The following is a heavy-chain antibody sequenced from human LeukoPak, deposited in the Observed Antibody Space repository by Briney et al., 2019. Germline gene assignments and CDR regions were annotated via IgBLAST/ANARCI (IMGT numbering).Heavy chain of an antibody. J-gene: IGHJ4*02. V-gene: IGHV1-18*01. Sequence: GASVKVSCKTSNYPFTNYGITWVRQAPGQGPEWLGWISTYNDNTYYAQKFQGRVTMTTDTSTSTAYMELMSLTSDDTAVYYCARSNSGSYYHLDYWGQGTLVTVSS. CDR1: NYPFTNYG. D-gene: IGHD1-26*01. CDR3: ARSNSGSYYHLDY. CDR2: ISTYNDNT.